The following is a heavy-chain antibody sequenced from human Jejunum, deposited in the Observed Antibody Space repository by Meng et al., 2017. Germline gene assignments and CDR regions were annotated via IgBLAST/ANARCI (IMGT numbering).Heavy chain of an antibody. V-gene: IGHV3-7*01. D-gene: IGHD4-17*01. CDR1: GFTFSTYW. Sequence: GESLKISCAASGFTFSTYWMSWVRQTPGKGLEWVANIKQDGSEQYYVDSVKGRFTISRDNAKNSLFLQMNSLRAEDSAVYYCAKAAQTSTVRHGMDVWGQGTTVTVSS. CDR2: IKQDGSEQ. J-gene: IGHJ6*02. CDR3: AKAAQTSTVRHGMDV.